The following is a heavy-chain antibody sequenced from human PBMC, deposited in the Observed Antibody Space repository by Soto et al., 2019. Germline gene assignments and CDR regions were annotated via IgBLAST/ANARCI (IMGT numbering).Heavy chain of an antibody. D-gene: IGHD3-22*01. CDR2: ISAYNGNT. CDR3: ARYPYYYDSSGYYRERQTYDYGMDV. J-gene: IGHJ6*02. Sequence: ASVKVSCKASGYTFTSYGISWVGQAPGQGLEWMGWISAYNGNTNYAQKLQGRVTRTTDTTTSTAYMELRSLRSDDTAVYDGARYPYYYDSSGYYRERQTYDYGMDVWGQGTTVTVYS. CDR1: GYTFTSYG. V-gene: IGHV1-18*04.